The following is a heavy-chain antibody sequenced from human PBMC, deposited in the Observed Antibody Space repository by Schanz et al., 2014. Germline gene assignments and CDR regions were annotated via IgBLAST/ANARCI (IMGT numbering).Heavy chain of an antibody. CDR2: ISYDGSNK. J-gene: IGHJ4*02. CDR1: GFTFSNYA. V-gene: IGHV3-30-3*01. D-gene: IGHD6-6*01. Sequence: QVQLVESGGGVVQPGRSLRLSCAASGFTFSNYAMHWVRQAPGKGLEWVAFISYDGSNKYYADSVKGRFTISRDNSKNTLYVQMNSLRADDTAVYYCARDQSPYTNSSDVRYFDYWGQGSLVTVSS. CDR3: ARDQSPYTNSSDVRYFDY.